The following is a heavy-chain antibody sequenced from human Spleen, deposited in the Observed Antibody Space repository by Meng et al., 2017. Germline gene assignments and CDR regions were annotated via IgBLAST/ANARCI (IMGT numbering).Heavy chain of an antibody. CDR1: GDSVSSNSLA. D-gene: IGHD1-26*01. V-gene: IGHV6-1*01. CDR2: TQYRSKWYN. Sequence: QVQLQQSGPGLVKPSQTLSFTCAISGDSVSSNSLAWNWIRQSPSRGLEWLGRTQYRSKWYNDYVISMKSRITINPDTSKNQFSLQLNSVTPEDTAVYYCARDHSGSYYVRFDYWGQGILVTVSS. J-gene: IGHJ4*02. CDR3: ARDHSGSYYVRFDY.